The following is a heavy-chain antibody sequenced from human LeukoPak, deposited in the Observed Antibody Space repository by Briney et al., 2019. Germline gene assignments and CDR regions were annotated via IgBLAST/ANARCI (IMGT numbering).Heavy chain of an antibody. D-gene: IGHD3-22*01. Sequence: KSSETLSLTCAVYGGSFSGYYWSWIRQPPGKGLEWIGEINHSGSTNYNPSLKSRVTISVDTSKNQFSLKLSSVTAADTAVYYCARGRTYYDSSGYYYAPAPFDYGGQGTLVTVSS. J-gene: IGHJ4*02. CDR2: INHSGST. CDR3: ARGRTYYDSSGYYYAPAPFDY. V-gene: IGHV4-34*01. CDR1: GGSFSGYY.